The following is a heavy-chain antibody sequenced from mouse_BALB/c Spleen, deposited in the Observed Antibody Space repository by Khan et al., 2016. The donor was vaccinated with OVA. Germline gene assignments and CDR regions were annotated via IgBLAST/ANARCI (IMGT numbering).Heavy chain of an antibody. CDR2: INPSTGDT. J-gene: IGHJ3*01. Sequence: QIQLVQSGAELAKPGASVKMSCTASGYTFTTYWMHWIKQRPGQGLEWIGNINPSTGDTEFNQNFKDKAKLTADESSSTAYMQLNSLTSEDSAVXYCARRGLYGSFAYWGQGTLVTVSA. CDR3: ARRGLYGSFAY. V-gene: IGHV1-7*01. CDR1: GYTFTTYW. D-gene: IGHD2-10*02.